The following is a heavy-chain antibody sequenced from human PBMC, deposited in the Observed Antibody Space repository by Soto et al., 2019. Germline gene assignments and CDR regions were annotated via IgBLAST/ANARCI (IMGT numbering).Heavy chain of an antibody. Sequence: SETLSLTCSVSGVSMSGFYWSWIRQSPGQGLEWIGYIYYNGRTTYNPSLRSRVSISADTSKNQFSLKLSSVTAADTAVYYCARASSSWHDFDYWGQGTLVSVSS. V-gene: IGHV4-59*08. J-gene: IGHJ4*02. CDR1: GVSMSGFY. CDR2: IYYNGRT. CDR3: ARASSSWHDFDY. D-gene: IGHD6-13*01.